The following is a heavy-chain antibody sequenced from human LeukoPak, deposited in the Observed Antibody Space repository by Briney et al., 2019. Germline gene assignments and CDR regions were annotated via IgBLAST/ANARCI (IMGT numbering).Heavy chain of an antibody. D-gene: IGHD6-13*01. CDR3: ARDVGSSSWFDY. J-gene: IGHJ4*02. Sequence: GGSLRLSCAASGSTFSSYSMNWVRQAPGKGLEWVSSISSSSSSYIYYADSVKGRFTISRDNAKNSLYLQMNSLRAEDTAVYYCARDVGSSSWFDYWGQGTLVTVSS. CDR1: GSTFSSYS. V-gene: IGHV3-21*01. CDR2: ISSSSSSYI.